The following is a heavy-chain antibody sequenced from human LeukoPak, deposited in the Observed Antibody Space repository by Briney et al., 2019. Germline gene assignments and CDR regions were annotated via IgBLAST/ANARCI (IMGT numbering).Heavy chain of an antibody. D-gene: IGHD4-17*01. CDR2: IIPILGIA. V-gene: IGHV1-69*04. CDR1: GYTFTSYG. CDR3: ASIYGVRDY. J-gene: IGHJ4*02. Sequence: GASVKVSCKASGYTFTSYGISWVRQAPGQGLEWMGRIIPILGIANYAQKFQGRVTITADKSTSTAYMELSSLRSEDTAVYYCASIYGVRDYWGQGTLVTVSS.